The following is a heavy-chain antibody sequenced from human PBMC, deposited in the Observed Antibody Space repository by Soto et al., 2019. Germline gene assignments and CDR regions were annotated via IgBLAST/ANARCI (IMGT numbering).Heavy chain of an antibody. Sequence: ASVKVSCKASGGTFSSYAISWVRQAPGQGLEWMGGIIPIFGTANYAQKFQGRVTITADKSTSTAYMELSSLRSEDTAVYYCARAEVEMSNPLYYYGMDVWGQGTTVTVSS. CDR2: IIPIFGTA. D-gene: IGHD2-21*01. V-gene: IGHV1-69*06. CDR1: GGTFSSYA. J-gene: IGHJ6*02. CDR3: ARAEVEMSNPLYYYGMDV.